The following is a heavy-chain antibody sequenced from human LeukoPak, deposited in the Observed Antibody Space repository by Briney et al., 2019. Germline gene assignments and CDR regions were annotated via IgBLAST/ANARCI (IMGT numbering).Heavy chain of an antibody. CDR2: ISRTSRHK. J-gene: IGHJ1*01. V-gene: IGHV3-21*01. Sequence: GGSLTLSCAASGFTFSSYSMNWVRQAPGKGLEWVSSISRTSRHKYYSDSVKGRLTISRDDAENSLFLQMDSLRAEDTAIYYCVRDMNTVTTCYLQFWGQGTLVTVSS. CDR1: GFTFSSYS. D-gene: IGHD1-1*01. CDR3: VRDMNTVTTCYLQF.